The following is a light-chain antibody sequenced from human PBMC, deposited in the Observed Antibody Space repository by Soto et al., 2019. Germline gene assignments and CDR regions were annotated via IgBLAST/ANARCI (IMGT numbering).Light chain of an antibody. CDR1: QRVTTY. V-gene: IGKV1-39*01. CDR3: QQSYSTPYT. J-gene: IGKJ2*01. Sequence: DIQMTQSPSSLSASVGDRVTITCRARQRVTTYLNWYQQKPGKAPKLLISTASTLQRGVPSRFSGSGSGTDFTLTITTLQPGDFATYFCQQSYSTPYTFGQGTKLEIK. CDR2: TAS.